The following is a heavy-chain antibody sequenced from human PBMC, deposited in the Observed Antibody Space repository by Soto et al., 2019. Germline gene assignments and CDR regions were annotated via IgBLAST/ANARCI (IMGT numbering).Heavy chain of an antibody. CDR1: GDSISSSVW. CDR2: VFHTGNT. CDR3: ARKAWVSFDY. J-gene: IGHJ4*02. D-gene: IGHD7-27*01. Sequence: KASETLSLTCAVSGDSISSSVWWTWVRQPPGKGLEWIGEVFHTGNTNYNPSLKSRVTMSVDKSTNEFSLKVTSVTAADTAIYYCARKAWVSFDYWRQRALVTVSS. V-gene: IGHV4-4*02.